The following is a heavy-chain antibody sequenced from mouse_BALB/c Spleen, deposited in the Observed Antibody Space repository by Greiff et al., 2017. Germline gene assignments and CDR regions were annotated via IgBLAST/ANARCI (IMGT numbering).Heavy chain of an antibody. J-gene: IGHJ3*01. CDR1: GYAFSSSW. D-gene: IGHD1-1*01. Sequence: VQLQEPGPELVKPGASVKISCKASGYAFSSSWMNWVKQRPGQGLEWIGRIYPGDGDTNYNGKFKGKATLTADKSSSTAYMQLSSLTSVDSAVYFCARENYYGSSSWFAYWGQGTLVTVSA. CDR2: IYPGDGDT. CDR3: ARENYYGSSSWFAY. V-gene: IGHV1-82*01.